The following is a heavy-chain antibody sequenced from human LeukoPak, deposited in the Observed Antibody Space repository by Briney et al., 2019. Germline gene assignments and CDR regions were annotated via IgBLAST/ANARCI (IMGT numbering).Heavy chain of an antibody. D-gene: IGHD1-26*01. CDR3: ARDRTVGAMRGVFDY. CDR2: IYYSGST. CDR1: GGSISSGGYY. J-gene: IGHJ4*02. Sequence: PSETLSLTCTVSGGSISSGGYYWSWIRQHPGKGLEWIGYIYYSGSTYYNPSLKSRVTISVDTSKNQFSLKLSSMTAADTAVYYCARDRTVGAMRGVFDYWGQGTLVTVSS. V-gene: IGHV4-31*03.